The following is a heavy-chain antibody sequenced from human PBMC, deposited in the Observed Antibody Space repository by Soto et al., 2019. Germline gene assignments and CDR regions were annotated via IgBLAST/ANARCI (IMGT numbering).Heavy chain of an antibody. CDR2: IFSNDEK. V-gene: IGHV2-26*01. J-gene: IGHJ4*02. D-gene: IGHD5-12*01. CDR3: ARIRCGYSAYCPEY. Sequence: QVTLKESGPVLVKPTETLTLTCTVSGFSLSNARMGVSWIRQPPGKALEWLAHIFSNDEKSYSTSLKSRLTITKATAKTQVVLAMPHVDPVDTATYSSARIRCGYSAYCPEYWGQGPLVTVSS. CDR1: GFSLSNARMG.